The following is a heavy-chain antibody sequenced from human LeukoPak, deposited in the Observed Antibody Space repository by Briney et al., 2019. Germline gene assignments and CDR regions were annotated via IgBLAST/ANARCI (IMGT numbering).Heavy chain of an antibody. CDR2: IYSGGST. V-gene: IGHV3-66*01. Sequence: GGSLRLSCAASGFTVSSNYMSWVRQAPGKGLEWVSVIYSGGSTYYADSVKGRFTISRDNSKNTLYLQMNSLRAEDTAVYYCAKDLRGIHYHDAFDIWGQGTMVTVSS. CDR3: AKDLRGIHYHDAFDI. CDR1: GFTVSSNY. J-gene: IGHJ3*02. D-gene: IGHD1-26*01.